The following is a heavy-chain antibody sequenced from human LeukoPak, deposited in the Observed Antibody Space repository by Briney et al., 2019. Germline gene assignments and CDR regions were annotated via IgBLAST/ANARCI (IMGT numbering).Heavy chain of an antibody. J-gene: IGHJ5*02. CDR2: ISGSGGST. Sequence: GGSLRLSCAACGFIFSSYAMSGVRQAPAKALEWVSAISGSGGSTYYTDSVKGRFTISRDNSKNTLYLQMNSLRAEDTAVYYCAKARGYQLNPWGQGTLVTVSS. CDR3: AKARGYQLNP. CDR1: GFIFSSYA. V-gene: IGHV3-23*01. D-gene: IGHD5-12*01.